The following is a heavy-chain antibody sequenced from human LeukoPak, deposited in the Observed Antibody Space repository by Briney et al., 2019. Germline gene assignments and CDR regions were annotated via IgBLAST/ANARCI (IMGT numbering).Heavy chain of an antibody. D-gene: IGHD2/OR15-2a*01. Sequence: GGSLRLSCVASGFSVRTNGMHSVSQAPGKGLEWVAFTRVERKNRYYANSVKGRFTVSRDNSDKTVYLQMNRLSAEDTAGYHCAKDEIEYCDTDCHGGAFDMWGLGTMVIVSS. J-gene: IGHJ3*02. V-gene: IGHV3-30*02. CDR2: TRVERKNR. CDR1: GFSVRTNG. CDR3: AKDEIEYCDTDCHGGAFDM.